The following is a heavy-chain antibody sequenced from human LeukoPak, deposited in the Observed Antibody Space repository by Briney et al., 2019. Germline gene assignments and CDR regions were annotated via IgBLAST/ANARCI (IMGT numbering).Heavy chain of an antibody. D-gene: IGHD1-26*01. V-gene: IGHV1-2*04. CDR3: ARDRSGELEYGMDV. Sequence: ASVKVSYKASGYTFTGYYMHWVRQAPGQGLEWMGWINPNSGGTNYAQKFQGWVTMTRDTSISTAYMELSRLRSDDTAVYYCARDRSGELEYGMDVWGQGTTVTVSS. CDR2: INPNSGGT. CDR1: GYTFTGYY. J-gene: IGHJ6*02.